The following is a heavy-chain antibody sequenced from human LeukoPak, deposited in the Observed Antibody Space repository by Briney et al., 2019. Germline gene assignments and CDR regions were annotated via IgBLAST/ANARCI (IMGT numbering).Heavy chain of an antibody. Sequence: TGGSLRLSRAASGFTFSSYAMSWVRQAPGKGLEWVSAISGSGGSTYYADSVKGRFTISRDNSKNTLYLQMNSLRAEDTAVYYCAKMYGYSSGWYYFDYWGQGTLVTVSS. J-gene: IGHJ4*02. CDR3: AKMYGYSSGWYYFDY. V-gene: IGHV3-23*01. CDR2: ISGSGGST. D-gene: IGHD6-19*01. CDR1: GFTFSSYA.